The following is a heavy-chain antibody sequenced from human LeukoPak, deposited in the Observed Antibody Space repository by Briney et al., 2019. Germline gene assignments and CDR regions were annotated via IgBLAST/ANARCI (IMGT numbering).Heavy chain of an antibody. J-gene: IGHJ4*02. Sequence: PGGSLRLSCAASGFIFSSYWMHWFRQGPGKGLVWVSRISTDGSSTSYADSVKGRFTISRDNAKNTLYLQMNSLRAEDTAVYYCAKGPEVWIGTYWGQGTLVTVSS. V-gene: IGHV3-74*01. CDR3: AKGPEVWIGTY. CDR1: GFIFSSYW. D-gene: IGHD5-12*01. CDR2: ISTDGSST.